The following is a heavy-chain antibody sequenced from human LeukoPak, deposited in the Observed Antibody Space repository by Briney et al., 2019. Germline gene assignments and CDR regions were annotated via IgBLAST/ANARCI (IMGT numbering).Heavy chain of an antibody. CDR1: GFTFSSYS. CDR2: ISSSSSYI. J-gene: IGHJ4*02. D-gene: IGHD2-2*01. CDR3: AVSGYALPHFDY. V-gene: IGHV3-21*01. Sequence: GGSLRLSCAASGFTFSSYSMNWVRQAPGKGLEWVSSISSSSSYIYYADSVKGRFTISRDNAKNSLYLQMNSLRAEDTAVYYCAVSGYALPHFDYWGQGTLVTVSS.